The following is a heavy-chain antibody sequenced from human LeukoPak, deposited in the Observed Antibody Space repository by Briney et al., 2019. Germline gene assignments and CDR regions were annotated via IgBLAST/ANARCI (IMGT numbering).Heavy chain of an antibody. CDR1: GGSISSSSYY. CDR2: IYYSGST. Sequence: SETLSLTCTVSGGSISSSSYYWGWIRQPPGKGLEWIGSIYYSGSTYYNPSLKSRVTISVDTSKNQFSLKLSSATAADTAVYYCARDAGGTWFDPWGQGILVTVSS. V-gene: IGHV4-39*07. CDR3: ARDAGGTWFDP. J-gene: IGHJ5*02.